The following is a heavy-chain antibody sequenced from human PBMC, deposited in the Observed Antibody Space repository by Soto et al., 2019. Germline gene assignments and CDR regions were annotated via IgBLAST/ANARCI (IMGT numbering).Heavy chain of an antibody. CDR3: ARGYYYASGSSFPY. CDR1: NGSFSKYY. CDR2: INQSGAT. J-gene: IGHJ4*02. V-gene: IGHV4-34*01. Sequence: QLQQWGAGLLKPSETLSLTCAVYNGSFSKYYWNWIRQSPGKGLEWSGEINQSGATNYNPSLKSGGTISVDTSYNQLSLKLKSLTAADTAVYYCARGYYYASGSSFPYWGQGTLVTVSS. D-gene: IGHD3-10*01.